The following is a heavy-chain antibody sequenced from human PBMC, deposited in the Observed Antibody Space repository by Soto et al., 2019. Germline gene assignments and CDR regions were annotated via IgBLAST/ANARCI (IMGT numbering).Heavy chain of an antibody. D-gene: IGHD4-17*01. Sequence: PGGSLRLSCAASGLTFSSYAMHWVRQAPGKGLEWVAVISYDGSNKYYADSVKGRFTISRDNSKNTLYLQMNSLRAEDTAVYYCETAYGDYFMADAFDIWGQGTMVTVS. V-gene: IGHV3-30-3*01. CDR2: ISYDGSNK. CDR1: GLTFSSYA. CDR3: ETAYGDYFMADAFDI. J-gene: IGHJ3*02.